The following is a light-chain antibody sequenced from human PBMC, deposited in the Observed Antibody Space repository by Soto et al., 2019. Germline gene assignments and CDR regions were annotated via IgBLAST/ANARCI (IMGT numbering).Light chain of an antibody. Sequence: IVLTQSPGTLSLSPGERATLSCRASQSVSSRYLAWYQQKPGQAPRLLIYGASSRATGIPDRFSGRGSGTDLAVSISRLDPEDLVLYYWRLYGSSGLSLGHLTKLEL. CDR1: QSVSSRY. CDR2: GAS. V-gene: IGKV3-20*01. CDR3: RLYGSSGLS. J-gene: IGKJ2*03.